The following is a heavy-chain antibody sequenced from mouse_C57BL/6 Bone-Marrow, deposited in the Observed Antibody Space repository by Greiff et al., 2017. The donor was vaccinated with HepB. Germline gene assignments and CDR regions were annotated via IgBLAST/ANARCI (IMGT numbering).Heavy chain of an antibody. CDR3: ARMIQFAY. V-gene: IGHV5-17*01. CDR2: ISSGSSTI. Sequence: VQLKESGGGLVKPGGSLKLSCAASGFTFSDYGMHWVRQAPEKGLEWVAYISSGSSTIYYADTVKGRFTISRDNAKNTLFLQMTSLRSEDTAMYYCARMIQFAYWGQGTLVTVSA. D-gene: IGHD2-3*01. CDR1: GFTFSDYG. J-gene: IGHJ3*01.